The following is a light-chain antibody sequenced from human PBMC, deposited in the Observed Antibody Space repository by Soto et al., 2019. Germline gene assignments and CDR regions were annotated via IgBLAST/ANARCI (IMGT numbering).Light chain of an antibody. J-gene: IGLJ2*01. V-gene: IGLV2-8*01. CDR1: SSDVGGYNY. CDR2: EVS. Sequence: QSVLTQPPSASGSLGQSVTISCTGTSSDVGGYNYVSWYQQHPGKAPKLMIYEVSKRPSGVPDRFSGSKSGNTASLTVSGLQAEDEADYYCSSYAGSNLVVFGGGTKLTVL. CDR3: SSYAGSNLVV.